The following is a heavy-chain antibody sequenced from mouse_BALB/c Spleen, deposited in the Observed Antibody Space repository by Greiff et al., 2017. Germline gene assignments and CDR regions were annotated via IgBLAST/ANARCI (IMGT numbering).Heavy chain of an antibody. CDR3: ARDYDYGWFAY. Sequence: EVMLVESGPGLVKPSQSLSLTCTVTGYSITSDYAWNWIRQFPGNKLEWMGYISYSGSTSYNPSLKSRISITRDTSKNQFFLQLNSVTTEDTATYYCARDYDYGWFAYWGQGTLVTVSA. CDR1: GYSITSDYA. J-gene: IGHJ3*01. D-gene: IGHD2-4*01. CDR2: ISYSGST. V-gene: IGHV3-2*02.